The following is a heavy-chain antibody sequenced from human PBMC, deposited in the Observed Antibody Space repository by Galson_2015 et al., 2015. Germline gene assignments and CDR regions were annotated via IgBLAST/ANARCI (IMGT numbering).Heavy chain of an antibody. J-gene: IGHJ4*02. Sequence: SLRLSCAASGFTFDDYAMHWVRQAPGKGLEWVSGISWNSGSIGYADSVKGRFTISRDNAKNSLYLQMNSLRAEDTALYYCAKGESPWGSGGYWGQGTLVTVSS. D-gene: IGHD3-10*01. CDR1: GFTFDDYA. CDR3: AKGESPWGSGGY. CDR2: ISWNSGSI. V-gene: IGHV3-9*01.